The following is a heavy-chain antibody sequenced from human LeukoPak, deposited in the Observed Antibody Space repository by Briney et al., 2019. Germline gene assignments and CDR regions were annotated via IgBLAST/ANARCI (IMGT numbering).Heavy chain of an antibody. D-gene: IGHD4-11*01. CDR1: GGSISSYY. CDR2: IYYSGST. J-gene: IGHJ6*03. V-gene: IGHV4-59*01. Sequence: SETLSLTCTVSGGSISSYYWTWIRQPPGKGLEWIGYIYYSGSTNYNPSLKSRVTISVDTFKNQFSLNLSSMTAADSAVYYCARAIKSYSTYPHYYYYMGVWGKGTTVTVSS. CDR3: ARAIKSYSTYPHYYYYMGV.